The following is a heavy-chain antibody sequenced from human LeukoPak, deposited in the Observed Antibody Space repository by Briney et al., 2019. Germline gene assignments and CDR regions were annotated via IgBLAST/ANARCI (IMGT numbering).Heavy chain of an antibody. J-gene: IGHJ4*03. V-gene: IGHV3-72*01. CDR2: TRNKVNSYTT. CDR1: GFTFSDHY. Sequence: GGSLRLSCAASGFTFSDHYIDWVRQAPGKGLEWVARTRNKVNSYTTAYAASVTGRFTVSRDDSSNSVYLQMNSLKIEDTAVYYCARSMYGEGRRIIDFDYWGKGTTVTVSS. CDR3: ARSMYGEGRRIIDFDY. D-gene: IGHD4/OR15-4a*01.